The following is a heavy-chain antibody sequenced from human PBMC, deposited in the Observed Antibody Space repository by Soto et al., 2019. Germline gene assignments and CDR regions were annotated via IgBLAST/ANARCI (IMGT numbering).Heavy chain of an antibody. Sequence: SETLSLTCTVSGGSISSGGYYWSWIRQHPGKGLEWIGYIYYSGSTYYNPSLKSRVTISVDTSKNQFSLKLSSVTAADTAVYYCARDSGYYDILTGYQSYFFDYWGQGTLVTLSS. V-gene: IGHV4-31*03. D-gene: IGHD3-9*01. J-gene: IGHJ4*02. CDR2: IYYSGST. CDR3: ARDSGYYDILTGYQSYFFDY. CDR1: GGSISSGGYY.